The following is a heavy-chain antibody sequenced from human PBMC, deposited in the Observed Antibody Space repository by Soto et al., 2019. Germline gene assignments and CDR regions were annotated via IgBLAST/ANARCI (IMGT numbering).Heavy chain of an antibody. CDR3: VKVATYNSGYFDY. CDR1: GFSFSNYA. V-gene: IGHV3-48*02. J-gene: IGHJ4*02. CDR2: ISSSGGSI. D-gene: IGHD1-1*01. Sequence: GGSLRLSCAASGFSFSNYAMDWVRQSPGKGLEWLAYISSSGGSIYYADSVKGRFSISRDNAKNLLFLQMNSLREDDMAIYFCVKVATYNSGYFDYWGQGTLENVSS.